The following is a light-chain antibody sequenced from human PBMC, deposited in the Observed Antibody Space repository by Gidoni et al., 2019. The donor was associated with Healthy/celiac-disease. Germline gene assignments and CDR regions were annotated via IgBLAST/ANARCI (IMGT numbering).Light chain of an antibody. V-gene: IGKV1-5*03. CDR1: QSISSW. J-gene: IGKJ1*01. CDR2: KAS. Sequence: DIQLTQSPSTLSASVGDRVTITCRASQSISSWLAWYQQKPGKAPKLLIYKASSLESGVPSRFRGSGSGTECTLTIISLQPDDFATYYGQQYNSYWTFGQGTKVEIK. CDR3: QQYNSYWT.